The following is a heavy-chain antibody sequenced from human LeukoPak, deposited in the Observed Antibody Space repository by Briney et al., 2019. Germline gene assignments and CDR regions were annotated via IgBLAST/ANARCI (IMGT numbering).Heavy chain of an antibody. V-gene: IGHV3-30*04. D-gene: IGHD6-13*01. Sequence: PGGSLRLSCAASGFTFSSYAMNWVRQAPGKGLEWVAVISDDGSNKYYADSVKGRFTISRDYSKNTLYLQMNSLRVEDTAVYYCARDYKDPLGAAAGGDWGQGTLVTVSS. J-gene: IGHJ4*02. CDR3: ARDYKDPLGAAAGGD. CDR2: ISDDGSNK. CDR1: GFTFSSYA.